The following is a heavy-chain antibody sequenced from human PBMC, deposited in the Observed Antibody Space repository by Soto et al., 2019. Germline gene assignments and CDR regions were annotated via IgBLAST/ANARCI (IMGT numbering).Heavy chain of an antibody. J-gene: IGHJ4*02. CDR3: ATRLSAGDF. Sequence: QVQLVQSGAEVKTPGSSVRVSCKASGGTFSNYAFSWVRQAPGQGLEYMGGIIPIFNTPSYAQNFQGRVTITAHISTDTAYLELSSLRSDDTAVYYCATRLSAGDFWGQGTLIIVSS. D-gene: IGHD3-22*01. CDR1: GGTFSNYA. CDR2: IIPIFNTP. V-gene: IGHV1-69*06.